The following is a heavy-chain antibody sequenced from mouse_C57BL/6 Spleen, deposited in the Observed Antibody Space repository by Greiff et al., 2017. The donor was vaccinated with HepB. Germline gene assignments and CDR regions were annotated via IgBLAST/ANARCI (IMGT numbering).Heavy chain of an antibody. V-gene: IGHV2-3*01. CDR1: GFSLTSYG. D-gene: IGHD2-3*01. Sequence: VQLQQSGPGLVAPSQSLSITCTVSGFSLTSYGVSWVRQPPGKGLEWLGVIWGDGSTNYHSALISRLSISKDNSKSQVFLKLNSLQTDDTATYYGAKPEGLLHDYARDYWGQGTSATVSS. CDR2: IWGDGST. CDR3: AKPEGLLHDYARDY. J-gene: IGHJ4*01.